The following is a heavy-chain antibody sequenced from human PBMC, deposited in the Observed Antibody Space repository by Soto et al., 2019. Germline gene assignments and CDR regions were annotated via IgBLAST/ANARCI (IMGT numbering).Heavy chain of an antibody. V-gene: IGHV4-59*01. Sequence: QVQLQESGPGLVKPSETLSLTCTVSGGSISSYYWSWIRQPPGKGLEWFGYNYYSGSTNYNPSLKSRVTISVDTSKNRFSLKLSSVTAADTAVYYCARLYCGSTSCQNSYYYYGMDVWGQGTTVTVSS. CDR1: GGSISSYY. CDR2: NYYSGST. CDR3: ARLYCGSTSCQNSYYYYGMDV. J-gene: IGHJ6*02. D-gene: IGHD2-2*01.